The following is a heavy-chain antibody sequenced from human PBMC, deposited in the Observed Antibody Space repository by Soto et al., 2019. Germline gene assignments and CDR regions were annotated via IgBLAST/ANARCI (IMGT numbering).Heavy chain of an antibody. CDR3: ARGGYCSGGSCYEPYYYYGMDV. CDR2: ISAYNGNT. V-gene: IGHV1-18*01. D-gene: IGHD2-15*01. CDR1: GYTFTSYG. Sequence: ASVKVSCKASGYTFTSYGISWVRQAPGQGLEWMGWISAYNGNTNYAQKLQGRVTMTTDTSTSTAYMELRSLRSDDTAVYYCARGGYCSGGSCYEPYYYYGMDVRGQGTTVTVSS. J-gene: IGHJ6*02.